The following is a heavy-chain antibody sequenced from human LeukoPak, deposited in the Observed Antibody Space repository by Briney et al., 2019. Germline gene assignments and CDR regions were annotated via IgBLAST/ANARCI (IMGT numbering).Heavy chain of an antibody. CDR2: INSSGGST. J-gene: IGHJ4*02. Sequence: GASVKVSCKASGYTFTTYDINWVRQAPGQGLEWLGIINSSGGSTSYAQKFQGRVTMTRDTSTSTVYMELSSLRSEDTAVYYCARDMTPMSLYSGSYLGGYWGQGTLVTVSS. V-gene: IGHV1-46*03. CDR3: ARDMTPMSLYSGSYLGGY. D-gene: IGHD1-26*01. CDR1: GYTFTTYD.